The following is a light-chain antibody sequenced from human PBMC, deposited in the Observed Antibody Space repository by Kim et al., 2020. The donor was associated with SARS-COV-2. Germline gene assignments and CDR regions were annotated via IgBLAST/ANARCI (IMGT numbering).Light chain of an antibody. V-gene: IGLV7-46*01. Sequence: QAVVTQEPSLTVSPGGTVTLTCGSSTGAVTSGHYPYWFQQKPGQAPRTLIYDTSHKQSWTPARFSGSLLGGKAALTLSGAQIEDEAEYYCLLFYSGPRVFGGGTQLTVL. CDR2: DTS. CDR1: TGAVTSGHY. CDR3: LLFYSGPRV. J-gene: IGLJ3*02.